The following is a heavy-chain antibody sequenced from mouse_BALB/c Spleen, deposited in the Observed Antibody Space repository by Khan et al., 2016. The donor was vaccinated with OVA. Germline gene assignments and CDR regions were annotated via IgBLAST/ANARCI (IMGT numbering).Heavy chain of an antibody. CDR1: GFSLTDYD. CDR3: AKGVWSYYYAVDY. D-gene: IGHD2-10*02. V-gene: IGHV2-6-5*01. J-gene: IGHJ4*01. Sequence: QVQLKESGPGLVAPSQSLSITCSVSGFSLTDYDVSWIRQPPGKGLEWLGVIWGGGTTYYNSVLESRLSISKDNSKRRVFLKMNSLQTDDTAMYYCAKGVWSYYYAVDYWGQGTSVTVSS. CDR2: IWGGGTT.